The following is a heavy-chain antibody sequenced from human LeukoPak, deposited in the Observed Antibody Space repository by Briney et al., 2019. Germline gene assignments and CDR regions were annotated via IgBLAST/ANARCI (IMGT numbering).Heavy chain of an antibody. V-gene: IGHV3-21*01. CDR3: ARVDSYYYYMDV. CDR2: ISSSSSYI. D-gene: IGHD2-2*03. Sequence: GGSLRLSCAASGFTFSSYSMNWVRQAPGKGLEWVSSISSSSSYIYYADSVKGRFTISRDNAKNSLYLQMNSLRAEDTAVYYCARVDSYYYYMDVWGKGTTVTVSS. CDR1: GFTFSSYS. J-gene: IGHJ6*03.